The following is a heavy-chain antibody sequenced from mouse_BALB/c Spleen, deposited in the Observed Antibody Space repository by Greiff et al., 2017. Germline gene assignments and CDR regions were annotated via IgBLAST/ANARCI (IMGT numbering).Heavy chain of an antibody. CDR3: AVYDYDREVAGFAY. D-gene: IGHD2-4*01. Sequence: VKLMESGPGLVAPSQSLSITCTVSGFSLTSYGVSWVRQPPGKGLEWLGVIWGDGSTNYHSALISRLSISKDNSKSQVFLKLNSLQTDDTATYYCAVYDYDREVAGFAYWGQGTLVTVSA. V-gene: IGHV2-3*01. CDR2: IWGDGST. CDR1: GFSLTSYG. J-gene: IGHJ3*01.